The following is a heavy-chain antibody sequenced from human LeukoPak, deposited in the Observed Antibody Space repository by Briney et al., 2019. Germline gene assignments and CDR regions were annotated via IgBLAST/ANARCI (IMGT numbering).Heavy chain of an antibody. CDR1: GFTVSSNY. CDR2: IYSGGST. CDR3: ASGAYCGGDCYIPFGY. Sequence: GGSLRLSCAASGFTVSSNYMSWVRQAPGKGLEWVSVIYSGGSTYYADSVKGRFTISRDNSKNTLYLQMNSLRAEDTAVYYCASGAYCGGDCYIPFGYWGQGTLVTVSS. J-gene: IGHJ4*02. D-gene: IGHD2-21*02. V-gene: IGHV3-53*01.